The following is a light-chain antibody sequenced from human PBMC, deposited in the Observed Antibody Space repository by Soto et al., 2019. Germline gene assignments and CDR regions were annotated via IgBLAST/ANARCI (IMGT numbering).Light chain of an antibody. J-gene: IGLJ2*01. V-gene: IGLV2-14*03. CDR1: SSDVGGYNY. Sequence: QSVLTQPASVSGSPGQSVTISCTGTSSDVGGYNYVSWYQQDPGKAPKLMIYDVTNRPSGVSNRFSGSKSGNTASLTISGLQADDDSDYYCASYTSSISRYVFGGGTKLTVL. CDR3: ASYTSSISRYV. CDR2: DVT.